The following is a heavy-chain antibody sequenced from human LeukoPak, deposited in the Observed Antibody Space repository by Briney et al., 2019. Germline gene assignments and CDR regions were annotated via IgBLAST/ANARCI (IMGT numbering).Heavy chain of an antibody. CDR2: IKPDGGKK. J-gene: IGHJ4*02. Sequence: PGGSLRLSCAASGFTFSNYSMTWVRQAPGKGLEWVSNIKPDGGKKYYVDSVKGRFTISRDNAKNSLYLQMNSLRVEDTAVYYCASYLYGWSDLGYWGQGTLVTVSS. D-gene: IGHD2-8*02. CDR3: ASYLYGWSDLGY. V-gene: IGHV3-7*01. CDR1: GFTFSNYS.